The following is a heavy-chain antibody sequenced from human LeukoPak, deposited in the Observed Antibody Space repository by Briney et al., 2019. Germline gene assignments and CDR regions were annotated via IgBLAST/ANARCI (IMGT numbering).Heavy chain of an antibody. J-gene: IGHJ4*02. CDR3: ATDRGWRTSGYYLYYFEY. V-gene: IGHV3-7*01. Sequence: PGGSLRLSCAASGFIFTNDFMSWVRQAPGKGLEWVARIKHDGSEKYYVDSVRGRFTISRDNTMNSLYLQMSSLRAEDTAVYYCATDRGWRTSGYYLYYFEYWGQGTLVTYSS. D-gene: IGHD3-3*01. CDR1: GFIFTNDF. CDR2: IKHDGSEK.